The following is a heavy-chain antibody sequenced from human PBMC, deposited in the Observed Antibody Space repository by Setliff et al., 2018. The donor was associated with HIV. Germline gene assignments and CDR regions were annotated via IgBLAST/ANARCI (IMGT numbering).Heavy chain of an antibody. J-gene: IGHJ4*02. CDR1: GFTFTDYW. V-gene: IGHV3-74*01. Sequence: GGSLRLSCAASGFTFTDYWMHWVRQVPGQGLVLVPRINVDGSSISYADSVKGRFTISRDNAKNTLFLQMNSLRAEDTAVYYCARLPQDVRSSIDFWGQGTLVTVS. CDR2: INVDGSSI. CDR3: ARLPQDVRSSIDF. D-gene: IGHD6-6*01.